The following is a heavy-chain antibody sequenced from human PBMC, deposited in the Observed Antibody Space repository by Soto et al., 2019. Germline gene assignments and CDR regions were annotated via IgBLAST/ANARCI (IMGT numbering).Heavy chain of an antibody. CDR3: TTQHSGGETTDYYYYGMDV. Sequence: EVQLVESGGGLVQPGGSLKLSCAASGFTFSGSAMHWVRQASGKGLEWVGRIRSKANSYATAYAASVKGRFTISRDDSKNTAYLQMNSLKTEDTAVYYCTTQHSGGETTDYYYYGMDVWGQGTTVTVSS. CDR1: GFTFSGSA. J-gene: IGHJ6*02. V-gene: IGHV3-73*02. CDR2: IRSKANSYAT. D-gene: IGHD6-19*01.